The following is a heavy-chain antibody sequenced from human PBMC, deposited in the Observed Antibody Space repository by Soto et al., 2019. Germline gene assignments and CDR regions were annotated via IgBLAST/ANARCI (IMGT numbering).Heavy chain of an antibody. Sequence: GGSLRLSCAASGFTFSSYSMNWVRQAPGKGLEWVSYISSSSSTIYYADSVKGRFTISRDNAKNSLYLQMNSLRAEDTAVYYCARVDDYGDLMFDYWGQGTLVTVSS. J-gene: IGHJ4*02. V-gene: IGHV3-48*01. CDR1: GFTFSSYS. D-gene: IGHD4-17*01. CDR3: ARVDDYGDLMFDY. CDR2: ISSSSSTI.